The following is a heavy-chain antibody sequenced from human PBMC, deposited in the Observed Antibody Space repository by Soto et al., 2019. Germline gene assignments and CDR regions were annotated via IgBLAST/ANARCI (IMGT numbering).Heavy chain of an antibody. J-gene: IGHJ3*02. Sequence: PGESLKISCKGSGYNFKTYWIAWVRQMPGQGLEWMGIIYPGDPDTTYSPSFQGQVTISVDKTISTAYLQLSSLKASDTAMYYCARQQRYMAPINNDAFDIWGQGTMVTVSS. V-gene: IGHV5-51*01. D-gene: IGHD3-16*02. CDR3: ARQQRYMAPINNDAFDI. CDR1: GYNFKTYW. CDR2: IYPGDPDT.